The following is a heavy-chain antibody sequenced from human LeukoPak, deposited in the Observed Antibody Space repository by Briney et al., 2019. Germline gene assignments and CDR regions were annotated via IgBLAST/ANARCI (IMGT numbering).Heavy chain of an antibody. CDR2: INSDGSSI. CDR3: AREGRVSGYDFDC. J-gene: IGHJ4*02. Sequence: GGSLRLSCAAPGFTFSSYWMHWVRQAPGKWLVWVSRINSDGSSITYADSVKGRFTISRDNAKNTLYLQMNSLRVEDTAVYYCAREGRVSGYDFDCWGQGTLVTVSS. V-gene: IGHV3-74*03. D-gene: IGHD5-12*01. CDR1: GFTFSSYW.